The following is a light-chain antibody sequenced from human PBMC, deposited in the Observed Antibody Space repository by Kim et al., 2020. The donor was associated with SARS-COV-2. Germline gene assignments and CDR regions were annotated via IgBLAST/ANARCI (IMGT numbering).Light chain of an antibody. J-gene: IGKJ2*01. CDR2: WSS. Sequence: VVSLGERATINCKSSQSVSNKLVWYQQKPGQPPKLLIRWSSDRESGVPDRFSGSGSGTDFTLTISSLQAEDVAVYYCQQYHNLPYTFGQGTKLEI. CDR1: QSVSNK. V-gene: IGKV4-1*01. CDR3: QQYHNLPYT.